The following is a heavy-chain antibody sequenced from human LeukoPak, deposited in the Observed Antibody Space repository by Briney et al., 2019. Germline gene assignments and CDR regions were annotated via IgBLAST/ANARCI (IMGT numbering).Heavy chain of an antibody. CDR2: FDPEDGET. CDR3: ATALRTWIQLWPPDY. CDR1: GYTLTELS. J-gene: IGHJ4*02. V-gene: IGHV1-24*01. Sequence: ASVKVSCKVSGYTLTELSMHWVRQAPGKGLEWMGGFDPEDGETIYAQKFQGRVTMTEDTSTDTAYMELSSLRSEDTAVYYCATALRTWIQLWPPDYWGQGTLVTVSS. D-gene: IGHD5-18*01.